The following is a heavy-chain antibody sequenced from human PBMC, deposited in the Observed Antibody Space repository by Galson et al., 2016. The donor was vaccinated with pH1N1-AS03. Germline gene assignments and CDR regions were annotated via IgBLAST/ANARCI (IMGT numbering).Heavy chain of an antibody. Sequence: SLRLSCAAFGFSFNSVMHWVRQAPGKGLEWVALTSYDERSKIYPDSVKGRFTISRDNSRNTLYLQMSSLRVEDTAVYYCAREGESSGDAGIFDLWGQGTMVTVSS. J-gene: IGHJ3*01. CDR1: GFSFNSV. CDR2: TSYDERSK. D-gene: IGHD2-15*01. V-gene: IGHV3-30*03. CDR3: AREGESSGDAGIFDL.